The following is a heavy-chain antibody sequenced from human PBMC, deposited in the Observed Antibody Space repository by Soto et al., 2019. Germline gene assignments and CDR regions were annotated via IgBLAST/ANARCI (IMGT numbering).Heavy chain of an antibody. V-gene: IGHV4-59*01. CDR1: GGSISSSF. CDR3: ARGHRAMEYYYYYGMGV. Sequence: SETLSLTCSVSGGSISSSFWSWIRQPPGKELEWIGYISYSGSTTHNPSLKSRITLSVDTSKNQFSLRVASVTAADTAVYYCARGHRAMEYYYYYGMGVWGQGTTVTVSS. D-gene: IGHD5-18*01. J-gene: IGHJ6*02. CDR2: ISYSGST.